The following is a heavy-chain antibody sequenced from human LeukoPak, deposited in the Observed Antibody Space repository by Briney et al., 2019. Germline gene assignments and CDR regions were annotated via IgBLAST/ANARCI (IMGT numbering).Heavy chain of an antibody. CDR3: ARHAFNLFRNYFDY. D-gene: IGHD2-2*01. Sequence: PSETLSLTCTVSGYSISSGYYWGWIRQPPGKGLEWIGSIYYSGSTYYNPSLKSRVTISVDTSKNQFSLKLSSVTAADTAVYYCARHAFNLFRNYFDYWGQGTLVTVSS. V-gene: IGHV4-38-2*02. J-gene: IGHJ4*02. CDR2: IYYSGST. CDR1: GYSISSGYY.